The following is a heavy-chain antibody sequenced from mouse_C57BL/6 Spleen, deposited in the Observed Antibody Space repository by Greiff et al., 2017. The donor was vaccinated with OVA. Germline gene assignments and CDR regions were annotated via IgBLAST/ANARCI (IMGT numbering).Heavy chain of an antibody. CDR2: INPNNGGT. CDR3: ARAVWDEGNYYAMDY. D-gene: IGHD4-1*01. Sequence: VQLQQSGPELVKPGASVKISCKASGYTFTDYYMNWVKQSHGKSLEWIGDINPNNGGTSYNQKFKGKATLTVDKSSSTAYMELRSLTSEDSAVYYCARAVWDEGNYYAMDYWGQGTSVTVSS. V-gene: IGHV1-26*01. J-gene: IGHJ4*01. CDR1: GYTFTDYY.